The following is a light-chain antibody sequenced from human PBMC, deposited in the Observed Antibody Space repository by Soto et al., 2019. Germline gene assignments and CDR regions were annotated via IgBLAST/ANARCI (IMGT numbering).Light chain of an antibody. Sequence: EIVMTQSPATLSVSPGERATVSCRASQTVSSNLAWYQQKPGQAPRLLIHGASTRATGVPARFSGSGSGIEFTLTISSLQSEDFAVYYCQQYHKWPPQYTFGQGTKLQIK. CDR1: QTVSSN. J-gene: IGKJ2*01. CDR2: GAS. V-gene: IGKV3-15*01. CDR3: QQYHKWPPQYT.